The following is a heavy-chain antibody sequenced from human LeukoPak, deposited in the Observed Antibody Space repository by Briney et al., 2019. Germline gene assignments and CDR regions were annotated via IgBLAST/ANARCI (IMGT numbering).Heavy chain of an antibody. CDR2: TYCRSKWYN. D-gene: IGHD3-22*01. Sequence: SQTLSLTCAISGDSVSSKSAAWNWIRQSPSRGLEWLGRTYCRSKWYNDYAVSVKSRITINPDTSKNQFSLQLNSVTPEDTAVYYCARSQQSRNTEGYYIPRFDYWGQGTLVTVSS. CDR1: GDSVSSKSAA. V-gene: IGHV6-1*01. CDR3: ARSQQSRNTEGYYIPRFDY. J-gene: IGHJ4*02.